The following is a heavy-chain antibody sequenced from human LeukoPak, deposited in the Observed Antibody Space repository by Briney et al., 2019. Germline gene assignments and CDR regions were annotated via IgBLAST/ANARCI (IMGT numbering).Heavy chain of an antibody. Sequence: ASVKVSCKASGYTFTGYYMHWVRQAPGQGLEWIGRINPNSGGTNYAQKFQGRVTMTRDTSISTAHMELSRLRSDDTAVYYCARDPVYYDSSGYNDAFDIWGQGTTVTVSS. CDR3: ARDPVYYDSSGYNDAFDI. CDR2: INPNSGGT. CDR1: GYTFTGYY. D-gene: IGHD3-22*01. V-gene: IGHV1-2*06. J-gene: IGHJ3*02.